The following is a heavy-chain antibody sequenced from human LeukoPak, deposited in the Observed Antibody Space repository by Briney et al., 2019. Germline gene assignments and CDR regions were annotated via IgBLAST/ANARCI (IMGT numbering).Heavy chain of an antibody. CDR2: IYYSGST. D-gene: IGHD3-22*01. CDR1: GGSISSSSYY. CDR3: ARDPHFYDSSGYGAFDI. J-gene: IGHJ3*02. V-gene: IGHV4-39*07. Sequence: PSETLSLTCTVSGGSISSSSYYWGWIRQPPGKGLEWIGSIYYSGSTYYNPSLKSRVTISVDTSKNQSSLKLSSVTAADTAVYYCARDPHFYDSSGYGAFDIWGQGTMVTVSS.